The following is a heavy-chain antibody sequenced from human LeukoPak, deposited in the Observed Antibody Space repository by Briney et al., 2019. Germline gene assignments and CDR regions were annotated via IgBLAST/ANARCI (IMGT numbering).Heavy chain of an antibody. CDR2: IYCGGST. J-gene: IGHJ6*03. Sequence: PGGSLRLSCAASGFTVSSNYMRWVRQATGKGLEWGSVIYCGGSTYYADSVKGRFTISRDNSKNTLYLQMNSLRAEDTAVYYCARDQTGTTAPGYYYYYMDVWGKGTTVTVSS. CDR1: GFTVSSNY. V-gene: IGHV3-53*01. CDR3: ARDQTGTTAPGYYYYYMDV. D-gene: IGHD1-7*01.